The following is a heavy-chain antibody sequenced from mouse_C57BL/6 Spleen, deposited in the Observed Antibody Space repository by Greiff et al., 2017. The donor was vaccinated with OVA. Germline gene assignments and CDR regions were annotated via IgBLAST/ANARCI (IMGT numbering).Heavy chain of an antibody. V-gene: IGHV1-49*01. CDR1: YFAFTASA. CDR3: AREELYSKGGWFAY. D-gene: IGHD2-5*01. Sequence: QVQLQQSGAELVRPGSSVKLSCKASYFAFTASAMHWVKQRPGHGLAWIGSFTMYSDTTDYSENFKGKATLTANTSSSTAYMELSSLTSEDSAVYYCAREELYSKGGWFAYWGQGTLVTVSA. J-gene: IGHJ3*01. CDR2: FTMYSDTT.